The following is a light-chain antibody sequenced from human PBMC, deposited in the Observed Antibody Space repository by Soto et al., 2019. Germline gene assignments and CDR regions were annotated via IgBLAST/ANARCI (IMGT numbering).Light chain of an antibody. CDR3: MQGSHWPHT. Sequence: DVVMTQSPLSLSVILGQPASISCRPSQDGITYLNWFQQRPGQSPRRLIYKVSDRDSGVHDRVSGSGSGTDFKLRISRVEAEDVGVYYCMQGSHWPHTFGQGTKLEIK. V-gene: IGKV2-30*01. CDR1: QDGITY. CDR2: KVS. J-gene: IGKJ2*01.